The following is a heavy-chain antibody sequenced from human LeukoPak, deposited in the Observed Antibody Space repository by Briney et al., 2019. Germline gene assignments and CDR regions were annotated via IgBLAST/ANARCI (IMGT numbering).Heavy chain of an antibody. Sequence: KPSETLSLTCAVYGGSFSGYYWSWIRQPPGKGLEWIGEINHSGSTNYNPSLKSRVTISVDTSKNQFSLKLSSVTAADTAVYYCASGGSSSCPHYWGQGTLVTVSS. J-gene: IGHJ4*02. CDR2: INHSGST. CDR1: GGSFSGYY. D-gene: IGHD6-13*01. CDR3: ASGGSSSCPHY. V-gene: IGHV4-34*01.